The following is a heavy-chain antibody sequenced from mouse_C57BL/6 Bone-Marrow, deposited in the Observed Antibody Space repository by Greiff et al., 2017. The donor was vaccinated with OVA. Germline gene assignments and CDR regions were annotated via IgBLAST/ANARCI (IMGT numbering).Heavy chain of an antibody. D-gene: IGHD4-1*01. CDR3: ARPHWDYAMDY. V-gene: IGHV5-6*01. CDR1: GFTFSSYG. J-gene: IGHJ4*01. Sequence: EVQGVESGGDLVKPGGSLKLSCAASGFTFSSYGMSWVRQTPDKRLEWVATISSGGSYTYYPDSVKGRFTISRDNAKNTLYLQMSSLKSEDTAMYYCARPHWDYAMDYWGQGTSVTVSS. CDR2: ISSGGSYT.